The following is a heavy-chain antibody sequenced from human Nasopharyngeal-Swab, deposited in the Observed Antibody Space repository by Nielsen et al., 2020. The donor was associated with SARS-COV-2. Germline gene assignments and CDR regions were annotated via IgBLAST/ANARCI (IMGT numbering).Heavy chain of an antibody. Sequence: GGSLTLSCAASGFIFSSYSMNWVRQAPGKGLEWVSSISSSSYIYYADSVKGRFTISRDNAKNSLYLQMNSLRAEDTAVYYCARDKLGGGLGYYYGMDVWGQGTTVTVSS. CDR3: ARDKLGGGLGYYYGMDV. V-gene: IGHV3-21*01. CDR2: ISSSSYI. CDR1: GFIFSSYS. J-gene: IGHJ6*02. D-gene: IGHD1-26*01.